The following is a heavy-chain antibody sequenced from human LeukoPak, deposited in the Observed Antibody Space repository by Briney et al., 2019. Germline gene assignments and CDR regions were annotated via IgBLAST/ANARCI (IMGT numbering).Heavy chain of an antibody. Sequence: ASVKVSCKDSGYTFLHYDLTSVRHAPGQGLEWMGWISAHNYNTKYAQRFQGRVTMTADTSTTTAYMELRSLRSDDTAVYYCARVADYGSGSHHFDYWGQGTLVAVSS. D-gene: IGHD3-10*01. CDR1: GYTFLHYD. V-gene: IGHV1-18*01. CDR2: ISAHNYNT. CDR3: ARVADYGSGSHHFDY. J-gene: IGHJ4*02.